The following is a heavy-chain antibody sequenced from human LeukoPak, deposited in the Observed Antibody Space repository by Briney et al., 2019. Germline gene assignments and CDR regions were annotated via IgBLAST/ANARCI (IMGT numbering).Heavy chain of an antibody. V-gene: IGHV4-59*01. CDR3: ARDRTIFDY. CDR1: GGSISSYY. J-gene: IGHJ4*02. Sequence: TSETLSLTCTVSGGSISSYYWSWIRQPPGKGLEWIGYIYYSGSTNYNPSPKSRVTISVDTSKNQFSLKLSSVTAADTAVYYCARDRTIFDYWGQGTLVTVSS. CDR2: IYYSGST. D-gene: IGHD1-7*01.